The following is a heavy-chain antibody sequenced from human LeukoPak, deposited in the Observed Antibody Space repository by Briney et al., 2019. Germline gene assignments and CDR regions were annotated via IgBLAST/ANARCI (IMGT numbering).Heavy chain of an antibody. J-gene: IGHJ6*02. CDR1: GFTFSSIW. CDR3: AKNGGPYGMDV. V-gene: IGHV3-7*02. CDR2: IKHDGSET. Sequence: GGSLRLSCATSGFTFSSIWMSWVRQAPGKGLEWVANIKHDGSETNYVDSVKGRFTISRDNAKNSLHLQMNSLRVEDTAVYCCAKNGGPYGMDVWGQGTTVTVSS. D-gene: IGHD3-16*01.